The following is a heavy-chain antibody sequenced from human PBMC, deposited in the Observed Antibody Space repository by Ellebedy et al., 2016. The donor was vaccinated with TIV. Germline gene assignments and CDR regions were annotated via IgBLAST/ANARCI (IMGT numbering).Heavy chain of an antibody. V-gene: IGHV1-8*01. CDR2: MNPNSGNT. CDR1: GYTFTSYD. Sequence: ASVKVSXXATGYTFTSYDINWVRQAPGQGREWMGWMNPNSGNTGYAQKFQGRVTINRNTSISTAYMELSSLRSEDTSVYYCAGTNYGSGIYYWGQGTLVTVSS. CDR3: AGTNYGSGIYY. J-gene: IGHJ4*02. D-gene: IGHD3-10*01.